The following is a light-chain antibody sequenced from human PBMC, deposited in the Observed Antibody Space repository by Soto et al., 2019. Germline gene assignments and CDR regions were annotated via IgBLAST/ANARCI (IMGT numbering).Light chain of an antibody. CDR2: GAS. J-gene: IGKJ5*01. CDR1: QYVPSNF. V-gene: IGKV3-20*01. Sequence: VLTQSPGSLSLSPGQSATLSCRASQYVPSNFLAWYQQRPGQAPRLLIYGASIRATGVPDRFSGSGSGTDFTLTIDRLEPEDLAVYFCQQYGSSPPTTFGQGTRLDFK. CDR3: QQYGSSPPTT.